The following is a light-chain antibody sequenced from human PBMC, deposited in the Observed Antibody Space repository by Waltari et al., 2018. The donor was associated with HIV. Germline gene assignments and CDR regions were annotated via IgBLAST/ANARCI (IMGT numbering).Light chain of an antibody. Sequence: DIVMTQTPLSLSVPPGQPASISCKSSQSLLHRDGKTYLYWYLQKPGHSPHSLIYEVSNRVSAVPDRISGSGSGTEFTLKISRVEAEDVGVYYCMQSIQLPSTFGQGTRLEMK. J-gene: IGKJ5*01. V-gene: IGKV2D-29*02. CDR3: MQSIQLPST. CDR1: QSLLHRDGKTY. CDR2: EVS.